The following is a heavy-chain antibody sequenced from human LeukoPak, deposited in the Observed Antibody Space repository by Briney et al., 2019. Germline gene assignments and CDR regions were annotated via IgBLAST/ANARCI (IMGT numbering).Heavy chain of an antibody. CDR1: GFAFSSYA. CDR3: ARAVGATVYYGVDV. V-gene: IGHV3-64*02. J-gene: IGHJ6*02. CDR2: ITSNGGTN. Sequence: GGSLRLSCAASGFAFSSYAMHWVRQAPGKGLEYVSAITSNGGTNYYADSVKGRFTISRDNSENTPYLQMGSLRGEDTAVYYCARAVGATVYYGVDVWGQGTTVTVSS. D-gene: IGHD1-26*01.